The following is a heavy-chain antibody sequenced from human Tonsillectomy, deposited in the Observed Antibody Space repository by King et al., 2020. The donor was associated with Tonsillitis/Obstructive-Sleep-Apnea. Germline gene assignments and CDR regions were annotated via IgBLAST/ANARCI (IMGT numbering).Heavy chain of an antibody. J-gene: IGHJ6*03. Sequence: VQLVESGGGLVQPGRSLRLSCAASGFTFNIYAMTWVRQAPGKGMEWVSAISGSGTNTYYADSVKGRFTISRDNSKNTLSLQVNSLRAEDTAVYYCVKDIGDSLYSYYYIDVWGKGTTVTVSS. CDR3: VKDIGDSLYSYYYIDV. V-gene: IGHV3-23*04. D-gene: IGHD2-21*01. CDR2: ISGSGTNT. CDR1: GFTFNIYA.